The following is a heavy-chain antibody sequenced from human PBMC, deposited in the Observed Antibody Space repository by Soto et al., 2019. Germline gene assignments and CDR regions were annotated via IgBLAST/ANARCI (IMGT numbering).Heavy chain of an antibody. J-gene: IGHJ4*02. CDR3: TRQTSSYDSSGNDY. Sequence: EVQLVESGGGLVQPGGSLKLSCAASGFTFSGSAMHWVRQASGKGLEWVGRIRSKANSYATAYAASVKGRFTISRDDSKNTAYLQMNSLKTEDTAVYYCTRQTSSYDSSGNDYWGQGTLVTVSS. V-gene: IGHV3-73*01. CDR1: GFTFSGSA. D-gene: IGHD3-22*01. CDR2: IRSKANSYAT.